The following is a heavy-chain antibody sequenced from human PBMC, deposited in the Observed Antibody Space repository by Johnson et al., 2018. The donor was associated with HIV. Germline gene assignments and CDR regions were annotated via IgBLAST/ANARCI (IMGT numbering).Heavy chain of an antibody. D-gene: IGHD6-13*01. CDR3: AFEEPYSAAAGIDAFDI. Sequence: QVQLVESGGGVVQPGRSLRLSCAASGFTFSSYAMHWVRQAPGKGLEWVAVISYDGSNKYFADSVKGRFTISRDNSKNTVYLQMNSLRPYDTAVYYCAFEEPYSAAAGIDAFDIWGQGTMVTVSS. V-gene: IGHV3-30*04. CDR2: ISYDGSNK. J-gene: IGHJ3*02. CDR1: GFTFSSYA.